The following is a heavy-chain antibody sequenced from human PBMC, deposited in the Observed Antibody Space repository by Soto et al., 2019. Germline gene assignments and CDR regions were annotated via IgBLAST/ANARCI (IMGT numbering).Heavy chain of an antibody. CDR2: INHSGST. D-gene: IGHD6-6*01. J-gene: IGHJ5*02. Sequence: SDTLALTCAFYGGSFSCYYWSVIRQPPGKGLEWIGEINHSGSTNYNPSLKSRVTISVDTSKNQFSLKLSSVSAADTAVYYCARGRRRGSSSGPNNWLDPWGQGTLVTVSS. V-gene: IGHV4-34*01. CDR1: GGSFSCYY. CDR3: ARGRRRGSSSGPNNWLDP.